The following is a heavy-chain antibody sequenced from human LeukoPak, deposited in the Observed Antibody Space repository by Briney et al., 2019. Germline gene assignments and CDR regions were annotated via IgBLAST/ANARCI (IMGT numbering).Heavy chain of an antibody. D-gene: IGHD1-1*01. CDR1: GFTFNTHW. Sequence: GGSLRLSCAASGFTFNTHWMHWVRQAPGKGLVWVSRIDTPGTTTNYADSVKGRFIISRDNAKNTLYLQMNSLRAEDTAVYYCARDLSWNQIDYWGQGSLVTVPS. CDR2: IDTPGTTT. J-gene: IGHJ4*02. V-gene: IGHV3-74*01. CDR3: ARDLSWNQIDY.